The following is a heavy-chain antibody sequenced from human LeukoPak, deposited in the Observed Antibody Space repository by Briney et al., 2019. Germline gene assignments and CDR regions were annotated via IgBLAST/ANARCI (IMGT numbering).Heavy chain of an antibody. D-gene: IGHD6-13*01. CDR3: ARSPWGIAAAGH. Sequence: PSETLSLTCAVSGGSISSGGYSWSWIRQPPGKGLEWIGYIYHSGSTYYNPSLKSRVTISVDTSKNQFSLKLSSVTAADTAVFYCARSPWGIAAAGHWGQGTLVTVFS. V-gene: IGHV4-30-2*02. CDR1: GGSISSGGYS. J-gene: IGHJ4*02. CDR2: IYHSGST.